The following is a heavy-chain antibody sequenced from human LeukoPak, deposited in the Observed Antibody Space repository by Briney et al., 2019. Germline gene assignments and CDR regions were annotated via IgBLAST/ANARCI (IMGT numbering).Heavy chain of an antibody. CDR2: ISSSSNTI. D-gene: IGHD3-22*01. CDR1: AFTFSSYS. Sequence: GGSLRLSCAASAFTFSSYSMNWVRQAPGKGLEWVSCISSSSNTIYYADSMKGRFTISRDNAKNSLYLQMNSLRAEDTAVYYCARSQDYDSSGYYYGLDGRDFDYWGQGTLVTVSS. CDR3: ARSQDYDSSGYYYGLDGRDFDY. V-gene: IGHV3-48*01. J-gene: IGHJ4*02.